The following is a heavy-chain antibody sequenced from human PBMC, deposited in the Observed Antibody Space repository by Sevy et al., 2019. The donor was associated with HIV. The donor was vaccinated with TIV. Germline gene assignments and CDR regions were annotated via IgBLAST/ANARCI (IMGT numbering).Heavy chain of an antibody. CDR3: ARIAVAGRRGWFDP. V-gene: IGHV3-11*01. CDR1: GFTFSDYY. CDR2: ISSSGSTI. J-gene: IGHJ5*02. D-gene: IGHD6-19*01. Sequence: GGSLRLSCAASGFTFSDYYMSWIRQAPGKGLEWVSYISSSGSTIYYADSVKGRFTISRDNAKNSLYLQMNSLRAEDTAVYYSARIAVAGRRGWFDPWGQGTLVTVSS.